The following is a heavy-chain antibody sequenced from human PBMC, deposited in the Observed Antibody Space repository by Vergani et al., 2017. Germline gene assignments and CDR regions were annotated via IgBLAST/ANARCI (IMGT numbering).Heavy chain of an antibody. CDR2: ISSRGNSYAT. Sequence: EMQLVESGGGLVQPGGSLKLSCAASGFTFSGSAMHWVRQAYGKGLEWVGRISSRGNSYATAYGASVQGRVTISRDDSKNTAYLQMNSLKTEDTAVYYCARSKDTPKMQGLYGMDVWGQGTTVSVSS. D-gene: IGHD2-15*01. V-gene: IGHV3-73*01. CDR1: GFTFSGSA. J-gene: IGHJ6*02. CDR3: ARSKDTPKMQGLYGMDV.